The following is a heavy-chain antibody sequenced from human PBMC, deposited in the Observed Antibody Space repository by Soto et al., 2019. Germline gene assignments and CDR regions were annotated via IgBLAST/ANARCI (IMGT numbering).Heavy chain of an antibody. CDR2: IYYSGRT. J-gene: IGHJ4*02. V-gene: IGHV4-59*01. CDR1: GGSIKSDY. CDR3: ARYDTSGTSLPY. Sequence: SETLSLTCIVSGGSIKSDYWSWIRQPPGKGLEWIGYIYYSGRTQYNPSLTSRVTISIDSSKQQFSLKLTSVTAADTAVYYCARYDTSGTSLPYWGQGMLVTVSS. D-gene: IGHD3-22*01.